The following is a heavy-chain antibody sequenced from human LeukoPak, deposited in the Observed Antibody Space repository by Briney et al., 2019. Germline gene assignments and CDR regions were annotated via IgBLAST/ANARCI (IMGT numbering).Heavy chain of an antibody. Sequence: PSETLSLTCTVSGGSFSSYYWSWIRQPPGKGLEWIGSIYTSGSTNYNPSLRSRVTMSVDTSKKQFSLKLSSVTAADTAVYYCARDNYGSGRPFDYWGQGTLVTVSS. J-gene: IGHJ4*02. D-gene: IGHD3-10*01. CDR1: GGSFSSYY. CDR3: ARDNYGSGRPFDY. V-gene: IGHV4-4*07. CDR2: IYTSGST.